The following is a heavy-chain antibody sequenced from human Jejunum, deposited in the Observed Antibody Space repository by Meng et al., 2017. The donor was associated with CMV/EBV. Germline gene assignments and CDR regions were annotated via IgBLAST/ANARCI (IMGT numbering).Heavy chain of an antibody. CDR3: ATNAFDY. J-gene: IGHJ4*02. CDR1: GYTFTSYP. D-gene: IGHD2-8*01. Sequence: QVQLIQSGSELREPGASVTVSCKASGYTFTSYPMHWVRQAPGQSLEWMGWINTDNGDTRFSQHLQGRVTISTDTSATTAYMELSSLRLDDTAIYYCATNAFDYWGQGTLVTVSS. V-gene: IGHV1-3*04. CDR2: INTDNGDT.